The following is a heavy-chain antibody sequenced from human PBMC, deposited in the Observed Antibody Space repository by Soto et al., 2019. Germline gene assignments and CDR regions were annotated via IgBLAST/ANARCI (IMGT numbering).Heavy chain of an antibody. CDR2: IHDSGTT. J-gene: IGHJ3*01. D-gene: IGHD2-8*01. Sequence: PPDTLSLTCAVSGGSISGYFWSWIRQPPGKGLEWIGYIHDSGTTHRNPSLESRVTVSVDMSKNQFSLRLNSVTAADTALYYCAGSYCPDACQGFDLWGHGTMVTVSS. CDR3: AGSYCPDACQGFDL. CDR1: GGSISGYF. V-gene: IGHV4-4*09.